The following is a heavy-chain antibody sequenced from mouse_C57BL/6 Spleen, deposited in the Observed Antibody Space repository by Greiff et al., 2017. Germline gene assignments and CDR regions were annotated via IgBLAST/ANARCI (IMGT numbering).Heavy chain of an antibody. V-gene: IGHV1-52*01. CDR2: IDPSDSET. D-gene: IGHD1-1*01. CDR3: ASSTVVARNYFDY. CDR1: GYTFTSYW. Sequence: QVHVKQPGAELVRPGSSVKLSCKASGYTFTSYWMHWVKQRPIQGLEWIGNIDPSDSETHYNQKFKDKATLTVDKSSSTAYMQLSSLTSEDSAVYDGASSTVVARNYFDYWGQGTTRTVSS. J-gene: IGHJ2*01.